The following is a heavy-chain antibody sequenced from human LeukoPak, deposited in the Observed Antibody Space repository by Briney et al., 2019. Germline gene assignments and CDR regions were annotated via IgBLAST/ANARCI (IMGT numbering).Heavy chain of an antibody. CDR1: GFTFSSYW. CDR3: ARYSGNYRAFDI. V-gene: IGHV3-7*05. J-gene: IGHJ3*02. Sequence: GGSLRLSCAASGFTFSSYWMSWVRQAPGKGLEWLANIKQDGSEKYYVDSVKGRFTISRDNPKNSLCLQMNSLRAEDTAVYYCARYSGNYRAFDIWGQGTMVTVSS. D-gene: IGHD1-26*01. CDR2: IKQDGSEK.